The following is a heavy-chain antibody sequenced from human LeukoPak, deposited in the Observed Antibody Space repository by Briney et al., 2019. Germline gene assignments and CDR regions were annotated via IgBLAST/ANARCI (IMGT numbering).Heavy chain of an antibody. CDR3: ARGWEQFGPYYYFDY. CDR1: GFTFSSYG. J-gene: IGHJ4*02. V-gene: IGHV3-30*02. Sequence: PGGSLRLSCAASGFTFSSYGMHWVRQAPGKGLEWVAFIRYDGSNKYYADSVKGRFTISRDNAKNSLYLQMNSLRAEDTAVYYCARGWEQFGPYYYFDYWGQGTLVTVSS. D-gene: IGHD1/OR15-1a*01. CDR2: IRYDGSNK.